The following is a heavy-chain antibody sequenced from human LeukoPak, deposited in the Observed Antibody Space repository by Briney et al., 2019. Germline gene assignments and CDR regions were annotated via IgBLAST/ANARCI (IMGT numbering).Heavy chain of an antibody. CDR1: GGTFSSYA. CDR3: ARINLQTYYYDSSGYGFDY. J-gene: IGHJ4*02. D-gene: IGHD3-22*01. Sequence: GASVKVSCKASGGTFSSYAISWVRQAPGQGLEWMGGIIPIFGTANYAQKFQGRVTITADESTSTAYMELSSLRSEDTAVYYCARINLQTYYYDSSGYGFDYWGQGTLVTVSS. CDR2: IIPIFGTA. V-gene: IGHV1-69*13.